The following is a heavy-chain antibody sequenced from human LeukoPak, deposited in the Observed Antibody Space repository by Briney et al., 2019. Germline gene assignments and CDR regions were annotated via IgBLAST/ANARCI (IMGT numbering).Heavy chain of an antibody. J-gene: IGHJ4*02. D-gene: IGHD2-8*01. CDR1: GGTFSSYA. V-gene: IGHV1-69*04. CDR3: ARVEWVRVDYVDY. CDR2: IIPILGIA. Sequence: GASVKVSCKASGGTFSSYAISWVRQAPGQGLEWMGRIIPILGIANYAQKFQGRVTITADKSTSTAYMELSSPRSEDTAVYYCARVEWVRVDYVDYWGQGTLVTVSS.